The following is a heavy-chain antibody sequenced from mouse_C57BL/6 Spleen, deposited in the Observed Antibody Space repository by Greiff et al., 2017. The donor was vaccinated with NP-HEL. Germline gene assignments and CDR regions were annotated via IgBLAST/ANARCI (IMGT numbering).Heavy chain of an antibody. J-gene: IGHJ2*01. CDR2: IDPSDSYT. D-gene: IGHD1-1*01. CDR1: GYTFTSYW. V-gene: IGHV1-69*01. Sequence: VQLQQPGAELVMPGASVKLSCKASGYTFTSYWMHWVKQRPGQGLEWIGEIDPSDSYTNYNQKFKGKSTLTVDKSSSTAYMQLSSRTSEDSAVYYCARRRGYYYGSSYVYFDYWGQGTTLTVSS. CDR3: ARRRGYYYGSSYVYFDY.